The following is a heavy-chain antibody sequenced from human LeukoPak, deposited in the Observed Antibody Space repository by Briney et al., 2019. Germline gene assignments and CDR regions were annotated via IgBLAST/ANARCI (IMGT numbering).Heavy chain of an antibody. J-gene: IGHJ4*02. CDR1: GFTFSSYA. CDR3: ARDGKGRNRIGYYFDY. CDR2: ISSSGSTI. V-gene: IGHV3-48*04. D-gene: IGHD3-10*01. Sequence: GSLRLSCAASGFTFSSYAMNWVRQAPGKGLEWVSYISSSGSTIYYAASVKGRLTISRDNAKNSLYLQMNSLRAEDTAVYYCARDGKGRNRIGYYFDYWGQGTLVTVSS.